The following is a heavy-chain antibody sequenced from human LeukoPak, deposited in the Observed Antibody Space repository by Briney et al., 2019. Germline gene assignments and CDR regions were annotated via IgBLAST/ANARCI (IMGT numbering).Heavy chain of an antibody. CDR2: IYTSGST. V-gene: IGHV4-61*02. Sequence: SQTLSLTCTVSGGSISSGSYYWSWIRQPAGKGLEWIGRIYTSGSTNYNPSLKSRVTISVDTSKNQFSLKLSSVTAADTAVYYCARDGYDPSYYYYYMDVWGQGTLVTVSS. CDR1: GGSISSGSYY. CDR3: ARDGYDPSYYYYYMDV. J-gene: IGHJ6*03. D-gene: IGHD5-12*01.